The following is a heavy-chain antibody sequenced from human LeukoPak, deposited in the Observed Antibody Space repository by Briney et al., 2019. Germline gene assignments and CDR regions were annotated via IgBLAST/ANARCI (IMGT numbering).Heavy chain of an antibody. D-gene: IGHD6-19*01. Sequence: TGGSLRLSCAASGFTFSSYSMNWVRQAPGKGLEWVSYISSSSSTIYYADSVKGRFTISRDNAKNSLYLQMNSLRAEDTAVYYCARWARWLVAPDWYFDLWGRGTLVTVSS. CDR3: ARWARWLVAPDWYFDL. CDR2: ISSSSSTI. CDR1: GFTFSSYS. V-gene: IGHV3-48*01. J-gene: IGHJ2*01.